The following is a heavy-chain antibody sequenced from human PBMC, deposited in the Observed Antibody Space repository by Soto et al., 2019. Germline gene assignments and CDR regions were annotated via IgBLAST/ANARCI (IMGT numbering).Heavy chain of an antibody. CDR1: GYSFTSYW. CDR2: IYPGDSDT. V-gene: IGHV5-51*01. J-gene: IGHJ4*02. Sequence: GESLKISCRGSGYSFTSYWIGWGRQMPGKGMEWMGIIYPGDSDTRYSPSFQGQVTISADKSISTAPLQWSSLKASDTAMYYCARGPRYSYGYYYFDYWGQGTLVTVSS. CDR3: ARGPRYSYGYYYFDY. D-gene: IGHD5-18*01.